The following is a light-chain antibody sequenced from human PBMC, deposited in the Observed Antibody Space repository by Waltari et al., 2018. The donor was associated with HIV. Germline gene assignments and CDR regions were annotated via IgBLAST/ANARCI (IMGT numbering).Light chain of an antibody. CDR3: QQYYSTPRT. CDR1: QSVLYSSNNKNY. J-gene: IGKJ4*01. CDR2: WAS. V-gene: IGKV4-1*01. Sequence: DIVMTQSPDSLAVSLGERATTTCKSSQSVLYSSNNKNYLAWYQQKSGQPPKLLIYWASTRESGVPDRFSGSGSGTDFTLTISSLQAEDVAVYYCQQYYSTPRTFGGGTKVEIK.